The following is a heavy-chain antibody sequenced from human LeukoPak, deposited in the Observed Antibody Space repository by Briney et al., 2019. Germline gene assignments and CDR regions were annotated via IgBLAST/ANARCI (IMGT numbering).Heavy chain of an antibody. Sequence: SETLSLTCTVSGGSISSSSYYWGWIRQPPGKGLEWIGSIYYSGSTYYNPSLKSRVTISVDTSKNQFSLKLSSVTAADTAVYYCARRLYYYDSSGYYLSWGQGTLATVSS. J-gene: IGHJ5*02. D-gene: IGHD3-22*01. CDR3: ARRLYYYDSSGYYLS. CDR2: IYYSGST. V-gene: IGHV4-39*01. CDR1: GGSISSSSYY.